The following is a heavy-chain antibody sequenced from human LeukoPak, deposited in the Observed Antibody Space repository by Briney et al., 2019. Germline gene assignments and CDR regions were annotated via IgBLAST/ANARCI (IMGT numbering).Heavy chain of an antibody. CDR1: GGSISSSSYY. V-gene: IGHV4-39*01. CDR2: IYYSGST. Sequence: PSQTLSLTCTVSGGSISSSSYYWGWIRQPPGKGLEWIGSIYYSGSTYYNPSLKSRVTISVDTSKNQFSLKLSSVTAADTAVYYCASLLTTVTTHFDYWGQGTLVTVSS. J-gene: IGHJ4*02. D-gene: IGHD4-17*01. CDR3: ASLLTTVTTHFDY.